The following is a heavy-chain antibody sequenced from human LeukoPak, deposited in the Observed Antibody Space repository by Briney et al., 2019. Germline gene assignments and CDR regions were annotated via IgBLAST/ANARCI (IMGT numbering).Heavy chain of an antibody. CDR1: GFTFSSYA. D-gene: IGHD6-13*01. CDR3: AKTGPLIAAYNWFDP. CDR2: ISGSGGST. V-gene: IGHV3-23*01. Sequence: GGSLRLSCAASGFTFSSYAMSWVRQAPGKGLDWVSAISGSGGSTYYADSVKGRFTISRDNSKNTLYLQMNSLRTEDTAVYYCAKTGPLIAAYNWFDPWGQGTLVTVSS. J-gene: IGHJ5*02.